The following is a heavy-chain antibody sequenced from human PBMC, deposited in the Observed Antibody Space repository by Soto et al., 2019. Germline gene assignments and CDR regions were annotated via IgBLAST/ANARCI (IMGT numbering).Heavy chain of an antibody. Sequence: GGSLRLSCVASGFNFGDFGMHWVRQAPGKGLEWLTVISNDENIKQDSVRGRFAIARDNSKNTLYLHLTSLRAEDTAIYYCARGLRGVLDYWGQGTLVTVSS. CDR3: ARGLRGVLDY. D-gene: IGHD5-12*01. CDR1: GFNFGDFG. CDR2: ISNDENIK. J-gene: IGHJ4*02. V-gene: IGHV3-33*01.